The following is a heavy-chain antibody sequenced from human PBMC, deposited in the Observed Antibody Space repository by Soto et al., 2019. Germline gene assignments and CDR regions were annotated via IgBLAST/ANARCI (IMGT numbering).Heavy chain of an antibody. Sequence: QVQLPESGPGLVKPSETLSLTCTVSGGSISSSYWSCVRQPPGKGLEWMGYIYYSGSTNYNHSLKRRVTISVDTSKNQFSLKLSSVTAADTAVYYCARQDYGEYVVDYWGQGTLVTVSS. V-gene: IGHV4-59*08. J-gene: IGHJ4*02. CDR1: GGSISSSY. CDR3: ARQDYGEYVVDY. CDR2: IYYSGST. D-gene: IGHD4-17*01.